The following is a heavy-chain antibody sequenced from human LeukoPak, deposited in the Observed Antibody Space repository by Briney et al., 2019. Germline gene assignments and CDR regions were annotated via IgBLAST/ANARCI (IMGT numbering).Heavy chain of an antibody. V-gene: IGHV4-4*07. CDR3: ARVARYYDILTGYYLGAFDI. J-gene: IGHJ3*02. CDR2: IYASGST. Sequence: SETLSLTCTVSGGSISSYYWSWIRQPAGKGLEWIGRIYASGSTNYNPSLKSRVTMSVDTSKNQFSLKLSSVTAADTAVYYCARVARYYDILTGYYLGAFDIWGQGTMVTVSS. CDR1: GGSISSYY. D-gene: IGHD3-9*01.